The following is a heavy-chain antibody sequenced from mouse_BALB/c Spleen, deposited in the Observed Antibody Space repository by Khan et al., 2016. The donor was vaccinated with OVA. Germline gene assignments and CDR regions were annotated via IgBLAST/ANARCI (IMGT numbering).Heavy chain of an antibody. J-gene: IGHJ4*01. Sequence: QIQLVQSGPELKKPGETVKFSCKASGYTFTNYGMNWVKQAPGKGLKWMGWINTYTGEPTYADDFKGRFAFSLETSASTAYLQINNLKNEDTATYFCARPPYFASVMVNWGQGTSVTVSS. CDR3: ARPPYFASVMVN. CDR1: GYTFTNYG. V-gene: IGHV9-3-1*01. D-gene: IGHD2-10*01. CDR2: INTYTGEP.